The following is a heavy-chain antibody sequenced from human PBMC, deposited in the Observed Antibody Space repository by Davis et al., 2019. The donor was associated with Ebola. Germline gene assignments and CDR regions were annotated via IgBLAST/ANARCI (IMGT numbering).Heavy chain of an antibody. D-gene: IGHD4-11*01. CDR3: TTLYSNYVY. CDR2: IKSNTDGGTT. V-gene: IGHV3-15*01. J-gene: IGHJ4*02. Sequence: PGGSLRLSCAVSGFTFSDHYMDWVRQAPGKGLEWVGRIKSNTDGGTTDYAAPVKGRFTISRDDSKKTLYLQMNSLKTEDTAVYYCTTLYSNYVYWGQGTLVTVSS. CDR1: GFTFSDHY.